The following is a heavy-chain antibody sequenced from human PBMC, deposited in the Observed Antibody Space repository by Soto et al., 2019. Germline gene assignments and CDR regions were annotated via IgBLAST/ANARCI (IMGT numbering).Heavy chain of an antibody. J-gene: IGHJ6*02. CDR3: ATQSYSNSGAYYYYAMDV. CDR2: IYQSGST. Sequence: LSLTCAVSGGSISSGGYSWSWIRQPPGKGLEWIGYIYQSGSTYYNPSLKSRVTISVDRSRNQFSLKLSSVTAADTAVYFCATQSYSNSGAYYYYAMDVWGQGTTVTVSS. V-gene: IGHV4-30-2*01. CDR1: GGSISSGGYS. D-gene: IGHD4-4*01.